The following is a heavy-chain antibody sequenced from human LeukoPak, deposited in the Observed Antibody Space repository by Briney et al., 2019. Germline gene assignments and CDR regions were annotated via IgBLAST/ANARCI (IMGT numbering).Heavy chain of an antibody. CDR2: IYSGGST. D-gene: IGHD1-26*01. V-gene: IGHV3-53*01. CDR1: GFTVSSNY. CDR3: AKDRQSGSDMVDY. J-gene: IGHJ4*02. Sequence: PGGSLRLSCAASGFTVSSNYMSWVRQAPGKGLEWVSVIYSGGSTYYADSVKGRFTISRDNSENTLYLQMNSLRAEDTAVYYCAKDRQSGSDMVDYWGQGTLVTVSS.